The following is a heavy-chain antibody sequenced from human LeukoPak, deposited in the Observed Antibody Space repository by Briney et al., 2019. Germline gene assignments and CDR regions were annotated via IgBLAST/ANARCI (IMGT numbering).Heavy chain of an antibody. CDR2: IYTGGTT. J-gene: IGHJ6*03. CDR1: GFSVSNNY. Sequence: GGSLRLSCAASGFSVSNNYMSWVRQAPGKGLEWVSVIYTGGTTHYADFVKGRFTVSRDNSKNTVYLQMNSLRAEDTAVYYCARDSYFGDNYYYIYYMDVWGKGTTVTVSS. CDR3: ARDSYFGDNYYYIYYMDV. D-gene: IGHD3-10*01. V-gene: IGHV3-53*01.